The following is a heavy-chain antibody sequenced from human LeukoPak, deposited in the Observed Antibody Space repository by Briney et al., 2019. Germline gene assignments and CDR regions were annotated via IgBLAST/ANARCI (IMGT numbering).Heavy chain of an antibody. CDR3: ARRLTQYDCFDP. D-gene: IGHD2-2*01. J-gene: IGHJ5*02. Sequence: SQSLSLTYALSLDSVSSHSFLWEWIRQSPWRGVGWLGRTYYRSTWYNDYAVSVRGRITVNPDTSKNQFSLHLNSVTPEDTAVYYCARRLTQYDCFDPWGQGILVTVSS. CDR2: TYYRSTWYN. V-gene: IGHV6-1*01. CDR1: LDSVSSHSFL.